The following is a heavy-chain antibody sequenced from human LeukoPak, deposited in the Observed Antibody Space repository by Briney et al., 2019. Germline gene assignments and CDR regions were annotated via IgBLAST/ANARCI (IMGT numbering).Heavy chain of an antibody. CDR2: IIPIFGTA. CDR3: ARPLGGYNYGFGY. V-gene: IGHV1-69*05. D-gene: IGHD5-18*01. J-gene: IGHJ4*02. CDR1: GGTFSSYA. Sequence: ASVKVSCKASGGTFSSYAISWVRQAPGQGLEWMGRIIPIFGTANYTQKFQGRVTITTDESTSTAYMELSSLRSEDTAVYYCARPLGGYNYGFGYWGQGTLVTVSS.